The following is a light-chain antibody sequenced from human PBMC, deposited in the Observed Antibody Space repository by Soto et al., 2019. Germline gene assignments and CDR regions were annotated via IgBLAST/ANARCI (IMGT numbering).Light chain of an antibody. CDR2: VLS. CDR3: QQRSNWVPIT. J-gene: IGKJ5*01. CDR1: QSLTSSY. Sequence: EIVLTRYLEIVSSYRGETATXSCRXSQSLTSSYLAWYQQRPFQSPILLIYVLSIRATRIPYIFSCGRSEADFNLTISSKGPKDFAVNYCQQRSNWVPITFGQGTRLEIK. V-gene: IGKV3D-20*02.